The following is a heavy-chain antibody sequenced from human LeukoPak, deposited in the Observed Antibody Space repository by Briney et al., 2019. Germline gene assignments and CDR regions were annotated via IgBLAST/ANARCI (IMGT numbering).Heavy chain of an antibody. CDR1: GFTFSNYW. CDR3: ARDKIEGPTKLDY. J-gene: IGHJ4*02. Sequence: GGSLRLSCAASGFTFSNYWMSWVRQAPGKGLEWVANIKQDESEKYYVDSLKGRFTISRDNAKNSLYLQMNSLRAEDTAVYYCARDKIEGPTKLDYWGQGILVTVSS. V-gene: IGHV3-7*01. D-gene: IGHD1-1*01. CDR2: IKQDESEK.